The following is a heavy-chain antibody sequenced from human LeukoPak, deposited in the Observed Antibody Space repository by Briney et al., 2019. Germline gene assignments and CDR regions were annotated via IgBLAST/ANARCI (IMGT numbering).Heavy chain of an antibody. CDR3: AREADSGSSGDYFDY. Sequence: GGXXXLXXXASXFTFXXXWMSXXXXXPXXXXXXXXNIKRDGSEKYYVDSMKGRFTISRDNAKNSLYLQMNSLRAEDTAVYYCAREADSGSSGDYFDYWGQGTLVTVSS. J-gene: IGHJ4*02. CDR2: IKRDGSEK. CDR1: XFTFXXXW. V-gene: IGHV3-7*01. D-gene: IGHD6-6*01.